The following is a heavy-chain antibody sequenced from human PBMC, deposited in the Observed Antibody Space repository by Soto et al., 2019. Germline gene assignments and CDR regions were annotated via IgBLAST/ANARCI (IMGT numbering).Heavy chain of an antibody. J-gene: IGHJ5*02. CDR1: GGSVSTGSYY. V-gene: IGHV4-61*01. D-gene: IGHD2-2*02. Sequence: QVQLQESGPGLVKPSETLSLTCTVSGGSVSTGSYYWTWIRQPPGKGLEWIGHIYYSGSTNYNPSLKSRLTISLDTSRNQFSLKLSSVTAADTAVYYCAREYHPWGQGTLVTVSS. CDR2: IYYSGST. CDR3: AREYHP.